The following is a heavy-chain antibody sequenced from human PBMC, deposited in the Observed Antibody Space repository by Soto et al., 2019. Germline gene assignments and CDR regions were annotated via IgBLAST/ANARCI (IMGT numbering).Heavy chain of an antibody. D-gene: IGHD2-2*01. CDR1: GFTFSSYA. CDR2: ISYDGGNK. CDR3: ARGPSSLTRFDY. V-gene: IGHV3-30-3*01. J-gene: IGHJ4*02. Sequence: GGSLRLSCAASGFTFSSYAMHRVRQAPGKGLEWVAVISYDGGNKYYADSVKGRFTISRDNSKNTLYLQMNSLRAEDTAVYYCARGPSSLTRFDYWGQGTLVTVSS.